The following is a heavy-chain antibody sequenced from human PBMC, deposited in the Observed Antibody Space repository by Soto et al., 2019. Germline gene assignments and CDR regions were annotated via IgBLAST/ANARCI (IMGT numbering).Heavy chain of an antibody. CDR3: AKASGWSIAALFDY. Sequence: GGSLRLSCAASGFTFSSYAISWVRQAPGKGLEWVSAISGSGGSTYYADSVKGRFTISRDNSKNTLYLQMNSLRAEDTAVYYCAKASGWSIAALFDYWGQGTLVTVSS. D-gene: IGHD6-6*01. CDR1: GFTFSSYA. J-gene: IGHJ4*02. CDR2: ISGSGGST. V-gene: IGHV3-23*01.